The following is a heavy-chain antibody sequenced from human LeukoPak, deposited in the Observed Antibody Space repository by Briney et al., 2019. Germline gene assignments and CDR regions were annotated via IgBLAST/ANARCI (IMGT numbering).Heavy chain of an antibody. CDR1: GFTFSNSG. J-gene: IGHJ4*02. CDR3: AKDLTY. Sequence: PGGSLSLSCAASGFTFSNSGMHWVRQAPGKGLEWVAFVLYDGSNKYYTDSVKGRFTISRDNSRNTLYLQMNSLRPEDAAVCYCAKDLTYWGQGTLVTVSS. V-gene: IGHV3-30*02. CDR2: VLYDGSNK.